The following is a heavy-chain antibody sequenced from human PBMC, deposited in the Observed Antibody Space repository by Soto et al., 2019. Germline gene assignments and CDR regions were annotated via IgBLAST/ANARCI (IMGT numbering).Heavy chain of an antibody. CDR2: ISSSSSTI. D-gene: IGHD4-17*01. CDR1: GFTFSSYS. J-gene: IGHJ6*02. V-gene: IGHV3-48*02. CDR3: ARDPGDYGEYGMDV. Sequence: EVQLVESGGGLVQPGGSLRLSCAASGFTFSSYSMNWVRQAPGKGLEWVSYISSSSSTIYYADSVKGRFTISRDNAKNSLYLQMNSLRDEATAVYYCARDPGDYGEYGMDVWGQGTTVTVSS.